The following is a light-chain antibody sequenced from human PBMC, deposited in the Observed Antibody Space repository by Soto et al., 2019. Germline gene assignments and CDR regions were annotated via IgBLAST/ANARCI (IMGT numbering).Light chain of an antibody. V-gene: IGLV1-40*01. J-gene: IGLJ1*01. CDR3: QSYDSSLSAPYV. CDR1: SSNIGAGHD. Sequence: QSVLTQPPSVSGAPGQRVTISCTGSSSNIGAGHDVQWYQQLPGTAPKLLIYRNSNRPSGVPDRFSASKSGTSASLAITGLQGDDEDDYYCQSYDSSLSAPYVFGTGTKLTVL. CDR2: RNS.